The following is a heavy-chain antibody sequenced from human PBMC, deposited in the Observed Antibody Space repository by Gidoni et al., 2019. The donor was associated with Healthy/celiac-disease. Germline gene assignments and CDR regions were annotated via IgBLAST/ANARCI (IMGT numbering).Heavy chain of an antibody. CDR1: GFSLSTSGVG. CDR2: IYWDDDK. Sequence: QITLKESGPTLVKPTQTLTLTCTFSGFSLSTSGVGVGWIRQPPGKALEWLALIYWDDDKRYSPSLKSRLTITKDTSKNQVVLTMTNMDPVDTATYYCALDSSGYYAIDYWGQGTLVTVSS. V-gene: IGHV2-5*02. D-gene: IGHD3-22*01. J-gene: IGHJ4*02. CDR3: ALDSSGYYAIDY.